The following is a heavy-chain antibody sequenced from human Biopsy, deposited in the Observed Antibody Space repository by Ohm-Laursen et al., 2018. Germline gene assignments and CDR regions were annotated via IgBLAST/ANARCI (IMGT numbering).Heavy chain of an antibody. J-gene: IGHJ2*01. D-gene: IGHD5-12*01. CDR1: GDTISTYY. V-gene: IGHV4-59*08. CDR2: IHYTGHI. Sequence: TLSLTCTVSGDTISTYYWNWIRQTPGKGLEWIGYIHYTGHIRINPSLNSRATISVDTSKDQFSLKLSSLTAADTAIYYCARNRVDVVKVTTIGWNFDLWGRGAPVTVSS. CDR3: ARNRVDVVKVTTIGWNFDL.